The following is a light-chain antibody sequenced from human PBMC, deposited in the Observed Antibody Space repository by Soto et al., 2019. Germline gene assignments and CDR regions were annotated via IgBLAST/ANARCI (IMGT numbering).Light chain of an antibody. J-gene: IGLJ2*01. CDR1: SSDVGAYSY. CDR3: SSFTTSTTVV. CDR2: DVG. Sequence: QSALTQPASVSGSPGQSITISCTGTSSDVGAYSYVSWYQQHPGKAPKLMIYDVGNRPSGVSNRFSGSKSGNTASLTISGLQAEDEADYYCSSFTTSTTVVFGGGTKLTVL. V-gene: IGLV2-14*01.